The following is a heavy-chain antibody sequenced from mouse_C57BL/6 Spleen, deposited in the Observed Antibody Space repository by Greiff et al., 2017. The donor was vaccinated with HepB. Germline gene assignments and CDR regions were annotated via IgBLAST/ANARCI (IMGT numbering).Heavy chain of an antibody. CDR2: INPSNGGT. D-gene: IGHD3-2*02. CDR1: GYTFTSYW. V-gene: IGHV1-53*01. Sequence: QVQLQQPGTELVKPGASVKLSCKASGYTFTSYWMHWVKQRPGQGLEWIGNINPSNGGTNYNEKFKSKATLTVDKSFSTAYMQLSSLTSEDSAVYYCARGRGSGSAWFAYWGQGTLVTVSA. J-gene: IGHJ3*01. CDR3: ARGRGSGSAWFAY.